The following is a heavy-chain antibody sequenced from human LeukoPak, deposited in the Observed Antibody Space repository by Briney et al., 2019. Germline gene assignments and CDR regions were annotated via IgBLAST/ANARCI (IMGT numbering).Heavy chain of an antibody. J-gene: IGHJ6*03. D-gene: IGHD3-10*01. CDR3: ARVQRRRTPLYGSGSYHYYYYMDV. CDR2: IYYSGST. Sequence: SETLSLTCTVSGGSISSSSYYWGWIRQPPGKGLEWIGSIYYSGSTYYNPSLKSRVTISVDTSKNQFSLKLSSVTAADTAVYYCARVQRRRTPLYGSGSYHYYYYMDVWGKGTTVTISS. V-gene: IGHV4-39*07. CDR1: GGSISSSSYY.